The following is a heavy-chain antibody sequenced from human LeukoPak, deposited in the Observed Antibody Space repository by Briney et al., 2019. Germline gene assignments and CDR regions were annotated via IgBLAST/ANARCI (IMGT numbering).Heavy chain of an antibody. V-gene: IGHV3-30-3*01. CDR2: ISDDGSNK. CDR1: GFTFKSYI. J-gene: IGHJ4*02. CDR3: ARETSASHDY. D-gene: IGHD2-2*01. Sequence: GGSLRLSCAASGFTFKSYIMNWVRQAPGKGLEWVASISDDGSNKDYADSVKGRFTISRDNSNSTLYLQMNSLTDEDTAVYYCARETSASHDYWGQGTLVIVSS.